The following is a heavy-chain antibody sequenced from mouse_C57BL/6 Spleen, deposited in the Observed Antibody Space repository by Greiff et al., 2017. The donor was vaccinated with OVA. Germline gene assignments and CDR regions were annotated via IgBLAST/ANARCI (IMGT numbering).Heavy chain of an antibody. J-gene: IGHJ2*01. CDR1: GYAFSSSW. CDR2: IYPGDGDT. D-gene: IGHD4-1*01. CDR3: ARGRGLGPDYFDY. V-gene: IGHV1-82*01. Sequence: VQLKQSGPELVKPGASVTISCKASGYAFSSSWMNWVKQRPGKGLEWIGRIYPGDGDTNYNGKFKGKATLTADKSSSTAYMQLSSLTSEDSAVYFCARGRGLGPDYFDYWGQGTTLTVSS.